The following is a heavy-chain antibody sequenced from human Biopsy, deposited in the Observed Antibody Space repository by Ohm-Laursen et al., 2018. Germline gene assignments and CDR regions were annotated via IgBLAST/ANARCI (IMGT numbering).Heavy chain of an antibody. J-gene: IGHJ1*01. CDR1: GGTFSRYG. V-gene: IGHV1-69*06. CDR2: NIPILGTG. CDR3: ATKLTGYFHH. D-gene: IGHD3-9*01. Sequence: SSVKVSCKVPGGTFSRYGINWVRQVPGQGLEWLGGNIPILGTGNYAQKVQCRVTVAADTSTSTATMELRSLRSDDTAVYYCATKLTGYFHHWGQGTLVTVSS.